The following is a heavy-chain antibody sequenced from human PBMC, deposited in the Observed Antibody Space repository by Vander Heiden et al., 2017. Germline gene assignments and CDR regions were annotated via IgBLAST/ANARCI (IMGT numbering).Heavy chain of an antibody. Sequence: QVQLQQGGAGLLNPSETLPLTCAVYGGSFRGYYGGWIRQPPGKGLEGMGEINHSGSTNYNPSLKSRVTISVDTSKNQFSLKLSSVTAADTAVYYCARRPRNYYDSSGYYSNWFDPWGQGTLVTVSS. J-gene: IGHJ5*02. CDR2: INHSGST. CDR1: GGSFRGYY. D-gene: IGHD3-22*01. CDR3: ARRPRNYYDSSGYYSNWFDP. V-gene: IGHV4-34*01.